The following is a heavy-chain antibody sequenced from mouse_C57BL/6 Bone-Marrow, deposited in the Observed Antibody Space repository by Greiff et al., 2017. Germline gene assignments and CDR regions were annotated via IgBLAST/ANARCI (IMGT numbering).Heavy chain of an antibody. CDR2: ISGGGGNT. D-gene: IGHD1-1*01. CDR1: GFTFSSYT. V-gene: IGHV5-9*01. J-gene: IGHJ1*03. CDR3: SRQVTTVLATKYFDV. Sequence: EVQRVESGGGLVKPGGSLKLSCAASGFTFSSYTMSWVRQTPEKRLQWVAAISGGGGNTYYPASVKGRFTFSRENDKNILYLQMSSLRSEDTALYYCSRQVTTVLATKYFDVWGTGTTVTVSS.